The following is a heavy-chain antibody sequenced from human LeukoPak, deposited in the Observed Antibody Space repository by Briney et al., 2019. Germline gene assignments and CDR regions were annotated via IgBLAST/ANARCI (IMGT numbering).Heavy chain of an antibody. CDR2: IYHSGST. CDR3: ARDSWLRSSRHDAFDI. CDR1: GGSISSSSYY. V-gene: IGHV4-39*07. J-gene: IGHJ3*02. Sequence: LSETLSLTCTVSGGSISSSSYYWGWIRQPPGKGLEWIGSIYHSGSTYYNPSLKSRVTISVDTSKNQFSLKLSSVTAADTAVYYCARDSWLRSSRHDAFDIWGQGTMVTVSS. D-gene: IGHD5-12*01.